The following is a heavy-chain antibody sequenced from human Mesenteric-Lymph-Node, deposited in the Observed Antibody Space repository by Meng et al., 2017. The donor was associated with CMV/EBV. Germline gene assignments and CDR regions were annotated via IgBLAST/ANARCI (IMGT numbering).Heavy chain of an antibody. CDR1: GFTFSGCG. V-gene: IGHV3-30*02. J-gene: IGHJ6*02. Sequence: GGSGRLSCAASGFTFSGCGMHWVRQTPDKGLEWVAFILYDGSDKYYADSVKGRFTISRDNSKNTLYLQMNSLRAEETAIYYCAKGGLASAGHSSYGMDVWG. D-gene: IGHD6-13*01. CDR2: ILYDGSDK. CDR3: AKGGLASAGHSSYGMDV.